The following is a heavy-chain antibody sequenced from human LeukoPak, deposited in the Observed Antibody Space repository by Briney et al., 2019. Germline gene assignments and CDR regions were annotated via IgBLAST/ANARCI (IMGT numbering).Heavy chain of an antibody. V-gene: IGHV3-15*01. CDR3: TTEDGYGGDY. CDR1: GFTFSSYS. CDR2: IKSKTDGGTT. Sequence: PGGSLRLSCAASGFTFSSYSMNWVRQAPGKGLEWVGRIKSKTDGGTTDYAAPVKGRFTISRGDSKNTLYLQMNSLKTEDTAVYYCTTEDGYGGDYWGQGTLVTVSS. D-gene: IGHD4/OR15-4a*01. J-gene: IGHJ4*02.